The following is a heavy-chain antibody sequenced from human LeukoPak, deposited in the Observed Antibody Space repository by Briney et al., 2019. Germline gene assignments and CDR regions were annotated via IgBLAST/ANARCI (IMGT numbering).Heavy chain of an antibody. J-gene: IGHJ4*02. V-gene: IGHV1-24*01. CDR2: FDPEDGET. Sequence: GASVKVSCNVSGYTLTELSMHWVRQAPGKGLEWMGGFDPEDGETIYAQKFQGRVTMTEDTSTDTAYMELSSLRSEDTAVYYCASFVDCSSTSCYLDYWGQGTLVTVSS. CDR1: GYTLTELS. D-gene: IGHD2-2*01. CDR3: ASFVDCSSTSCYLDY.